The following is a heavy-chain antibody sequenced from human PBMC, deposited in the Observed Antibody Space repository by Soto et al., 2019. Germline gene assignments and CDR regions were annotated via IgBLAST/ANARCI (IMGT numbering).Heavy chain of an antibody. V-gene: IGHV4-39*01. J-gene: IGHJ5*02. Sequence: PSETLSLTCTVSGGSISGSSYYWGWIRQPPGKGLEWIGSIYYSGSTYYNPSLKSRVTISVDTSKNHFSLKLSSVTAADTAVYYCARHASIPCSGRDCPRYNWFDPWGQGTLVTVSS. CDR1: GGSISGSSYY. CDR2: IYYSGST. CDR3: ARHASIPCSGRDCPRYNWFDP. D-gene: IGHD2-21*02.